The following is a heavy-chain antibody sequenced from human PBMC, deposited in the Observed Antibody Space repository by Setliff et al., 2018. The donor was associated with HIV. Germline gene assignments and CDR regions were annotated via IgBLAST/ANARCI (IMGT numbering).Heavy chain of an antibody. CDR1: GLTFSTSW. D-gene: IGHD3-9*01. Sequence: PGGSLRLSCAASGLTFSTSWMQWVRQSPGEGLLWVARLNPEANYIHYADSVKGRFTISRDNAKNTLYLQMNSLRTEDTAVYYCVRDTFDGRSYYGWDAWGQGTTVTVSS. J-gene: IGHJ6*02. CDR2: LNPEANYI. CDR3: VRDTFDGRSYYGWDA. V-gene: IGHV3-74*01.